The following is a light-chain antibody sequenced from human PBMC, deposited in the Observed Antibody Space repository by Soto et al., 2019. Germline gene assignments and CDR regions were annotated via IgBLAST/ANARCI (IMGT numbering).Light chain of an antibody. V-gene: IGKV3-15*01. CDR2: GAS. CDR3: QHSYSNPRS. CDR1: HSVSSN. J-gene: IGKJ1*01. Sequence: VMTQTPATLSVYAGERGSLSCMASHSVSSNLAWYQQKPGQAPRLLIYGASTRATGIPARFSGSGSGTDFTLTISSLQPEDFATYCSQHSYSNPRSFAQGTKVDIK.